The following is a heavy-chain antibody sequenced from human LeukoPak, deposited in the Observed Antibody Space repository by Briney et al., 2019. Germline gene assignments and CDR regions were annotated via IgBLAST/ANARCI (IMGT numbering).Heavy chain of an antibody. J-gene: IGHJ3*02. Sequence: GPLRLSCAASGFTFSDYYMSWIRQAPGRGLEGVSYIISSGSTIYYADSVKGRFTISRDNAKNSLYLQMNSLRAEDTAVYYCASCLGYGYGGDAFDIWGQGTMVTVSS. CDR2: IISSGSTI. CDR1: GFTFSDYY. V-gene: IGHV3-11*01. D-gene: IGHD5-18*01. CDR3: ASCLGYGYGGDAFDI.